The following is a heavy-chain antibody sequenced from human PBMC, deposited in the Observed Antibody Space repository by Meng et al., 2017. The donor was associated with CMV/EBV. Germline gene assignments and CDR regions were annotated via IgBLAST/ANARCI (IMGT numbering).Heavy chain of an antibody. Sequence: CGDSGVTFSGCGIHWVSQTSEKAVEWVGRIRSKDNSYETGYAASVKGRFTISRDDSKNKAYLKMNSLKTEDTAVYYCTRLWWEPPGGWGQGTLVTVSS. V-gene: IGHV3-73*01. J-gene: IGHJ4*02. CDR1: GVTFSGCG. D-gene: IGHD1-26*01. CDR3: TRLWWEPPGG. CDR2: IRSKDNSYET.